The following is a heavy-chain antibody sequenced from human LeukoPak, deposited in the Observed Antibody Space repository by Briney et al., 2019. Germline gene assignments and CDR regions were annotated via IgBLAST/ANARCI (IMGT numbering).Heavy chain of an antibody. Sequence: PGRTLRLSCAASIFTFSSSVMHWVRQAPGKGLEWVADISYAGTDKYYGDSVKGRFTISRDNSKNTLYLQMNSLRGEDTAVYYCARASTWVPGEDSSGYYYPYAFDIWGQGTMVTVSS. CDR1: IFTFSSSV. V-gene: IGHV3-30*14. CDR3: ARASTWVPGEDSSGYYYPYAFDI. J-gene: IGHJ3*02. D-gene: IGHD3-22*01. CDR2: ISYAGTDK.